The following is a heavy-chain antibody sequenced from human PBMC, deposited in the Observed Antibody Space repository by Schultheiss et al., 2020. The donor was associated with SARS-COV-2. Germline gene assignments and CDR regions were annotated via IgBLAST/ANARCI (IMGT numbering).Heavy chain of an antibody. D-gene: IGHD2-15*01. CDR3: AKEQHIVVVVAATSGLTDAFDI. CDR2: ISYDGSNK. CDR1: GFTFSSYG. Sequence: GESLKISCAASGFTFSSYGMHWVRQAPGKGLEWVAVISYDGSNKYYADSVKGRFTISRDNSKNTLYLQMNSLRAEDTAVYYCAKEQHIVVVVAATSGLTDAFDIWGQGTMVTVSS. J-gene: IGHJ3*02. V-gene: IGHV3-30*18.